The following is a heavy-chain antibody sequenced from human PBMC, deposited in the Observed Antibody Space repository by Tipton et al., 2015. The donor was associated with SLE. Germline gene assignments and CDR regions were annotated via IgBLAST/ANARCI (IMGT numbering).Heavy chain of an antibody. CDR1: GGAISSHY. CDR3: ARVGCWEAEAGSYYSNWCDP. J-gene: IGHJ5*02. CDR2: IYYSGST. D-gene: IGHD2-15*01. V-gene: IGHV4-59*11. Sequence: TLSLTCTVSGGAISSHYWSWFRQPPGKGLEWIGYIYYSGSTNYNPSLKSRVTISVDTSKKQFSLKLSSVTAADTAVYYCARVGCWEAEAGSYYSNWCDPWGQGTLVTVSS.